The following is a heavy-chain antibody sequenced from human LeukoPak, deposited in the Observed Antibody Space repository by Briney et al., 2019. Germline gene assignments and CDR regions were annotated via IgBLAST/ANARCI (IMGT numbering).Heavy chain of an antibody. J-gene: IGHJ4*02. D-gene: IGHD1-7*01. V-gene: IGHV1-2*02. CDR3: ATRQTGTTRILFDY. CDR2: INPNSGGT. CDR1: GYTFTGYY. Sequence: ASVKVSCKASGYTFTGYYMHWVRQAPGQGLEWMGWINPNSGGTNYAQKFQGRVTMTRDTSISTAYMELSRLRSDDTAVYYCATRQTGTTRILFDYRGQGTLVTVSS.